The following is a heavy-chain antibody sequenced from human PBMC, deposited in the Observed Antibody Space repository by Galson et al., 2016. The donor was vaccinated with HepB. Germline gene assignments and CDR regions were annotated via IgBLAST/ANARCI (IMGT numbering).Heavy chain of an antibody. CDR1: GYTFTQFA. V-gene: IGHV7-4-1*02. Sequence: SVKVSCKASGYTFTQFAINWVRQAPGQGLEWMGWINTNTGNPTFGQGFTGRFVFSLDTSDSTAYLQISGLKAEDTALYYCARSEYDILTGFYGDHFDYWGQGTLVTVSS. CDR2: INTNTGNP. D-gene: IGHD3-9*01. J-gene: IGHJ4*02. CDR3: ARSEYDILTGFYGDHFDY.